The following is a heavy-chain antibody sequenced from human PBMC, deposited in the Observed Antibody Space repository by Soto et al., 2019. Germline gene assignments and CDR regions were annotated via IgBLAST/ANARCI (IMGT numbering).Heavy chain of an antibody. Sequence: PGGSLRLACATSGFTFSSYSINWVRQAPGMGLEWVSSISSSSRYIYYADSVRGRFTITRDNAKNSLYMQINSLRAEDKAVYYCARDRLVAATSAPPYCYYGMDVWGQGTTVTVSS. CDR1: GFTFSSYS. CDR3: ARDRLVAATSAPPYCYYGMDV. V-gene: IGHV3-21*01. CDR2: ISSSSRYI. J-gene: IGHJ6*02. D-gene: IGHD2-15*01.